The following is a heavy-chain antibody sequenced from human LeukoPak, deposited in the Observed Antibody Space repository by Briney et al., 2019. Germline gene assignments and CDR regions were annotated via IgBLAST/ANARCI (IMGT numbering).Heavy chain of an antibody. Sequence: PSETLSLTCPVSGASISSSYWSWIRQPPGKGLEWIGYIDHSGSSDYNPSLKSRVTMPVDTSKNQFSLKVSSVTAADTVVYYCARGRNWFDPWGQGTPVTVSP. CDR2: IDHSGSS. CDR1: GASISSSY. J-gene: IGHJ5*02. CDR3: ARGRNWFDP. V-gene: IGHV4-59*01.